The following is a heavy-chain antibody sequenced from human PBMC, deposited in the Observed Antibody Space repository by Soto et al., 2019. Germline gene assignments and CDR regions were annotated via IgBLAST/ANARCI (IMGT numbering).Heavy chain of an antibody. CDR2: INHSGST. Sequence: SETLSLTCAVYGGSSSGYYWSWIRQPPGKGLEWSGEINHSGSTNYNPSLESRVTISVDTSKNQFALKLSSVTAADTAVYYCARGPRRAARTYFDYWGQGTLVTVPS. CDR1: GGSSSGYY. CDR3: ARGPRRAARTYFDY. V-gene: IGHV4-34*01. D-gene: IGHD6-6*01. J-gene: IGHJ4*01.